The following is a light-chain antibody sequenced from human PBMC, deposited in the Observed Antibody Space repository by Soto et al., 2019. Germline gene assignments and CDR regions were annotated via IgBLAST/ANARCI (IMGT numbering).Light chain of an antibody. J-gene: IGKJ3*01. CDR1: QPVGSY. CDR3: QQYGSAPFT. V-gene: IGKV3-11*01. CDR2: DTS. Sequence: EIVLTQSPATPSLSPGERATLSCRASQPVGSYLAWFRQTPGQAPRLLIYDTSIRATGIPARFSGSGSGTDFTLTISSLEAEDFAVYFCQQYGSAPFTFGPGTRVEI.